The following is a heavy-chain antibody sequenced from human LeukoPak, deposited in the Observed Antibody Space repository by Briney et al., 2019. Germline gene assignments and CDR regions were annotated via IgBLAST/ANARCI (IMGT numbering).Heavy chain of an antibody. CDR2: ISAYNGNT. Sequence: ASVKVSCKASGYTFTSYGISWVRQAPGQGLEWMGWISAYNGNTNYAQKLQGRVTMTTDTSTSTAYMELRSLRSDDTAVYYCAREGGSGTHNYYYGMDVWGQGTTVTVSS. CDR3: AREGGSGTHNYYYGMDV. D-gene: IGHD2-2*01. CDR1: GYTFTSYG. V-gene: IGHV1-18*01. J-gene: IGHJ6*02.